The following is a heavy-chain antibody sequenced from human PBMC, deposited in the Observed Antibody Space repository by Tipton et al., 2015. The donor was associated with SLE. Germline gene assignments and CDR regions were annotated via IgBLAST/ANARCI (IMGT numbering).Heavy chain of an antibody. V-gene: IGHV1-18*01. CDR3: ARGASHGTKYFYYMDV. D-gene: IGHD2-8*01. Sequence: QSGPEVKKAGASVKVSCKASGYAFINYAISWVRQAPGQGLEWMGWISTYNGNTNYAQRIQGRVTMTTDTSTSTAYMEVRSLRSDDTAVYYCARGASHGTKYFYYMDVWGKGTTVTVSS. CDR1: GYAFINYA. CDR2: ISTYNGNT. J-gene: IGHJ6*03.